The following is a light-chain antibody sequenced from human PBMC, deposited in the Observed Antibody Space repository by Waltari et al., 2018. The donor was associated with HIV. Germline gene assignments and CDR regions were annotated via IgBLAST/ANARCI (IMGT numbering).Light chain of an antibody. CDR2: EVS. CDR3: SSYTSSNLV. V-gene: IGLV2-18*02. CDR1: SSDVGSYNR. J-gene: IGLJ2*01. Sequence: QSALTQPPSVSGSPGQSVTISCTGSSSDVGSYNRVSWYQQPPGTAPKLMIYEVSNRPSGGPDRFSGSKSGNTASLIISGLQAEDEADYYCSSYTSSNLVFGGGTNLTVL.